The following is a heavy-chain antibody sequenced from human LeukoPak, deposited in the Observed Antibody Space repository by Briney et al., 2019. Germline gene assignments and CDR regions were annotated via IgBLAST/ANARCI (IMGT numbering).Heavy chain of an antibody. CDR3: ASLGGSCYDYVDY. CDR1: GYSVSSSSW. CDR2: IYYTGNT. Sequence: KPSDTLSLTCVISGYSVSSSSWWGWIRQPPGKGLEWIGNIYYTGNTFYNPSLKSRVAMSVDTSRNHFSLKLGSVTAVDSAVYYCASLGGSCYDYVDYWGQGTLVIVSS. D-gene: IGHD3-10*01. J-gene: IGHJ4*02. V-gene: IGHV4-28*01.